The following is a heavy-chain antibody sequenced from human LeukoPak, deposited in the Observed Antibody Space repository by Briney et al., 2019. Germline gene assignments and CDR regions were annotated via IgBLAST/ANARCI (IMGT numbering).Heavy chain of an antibody. CDR3: GRAGFGTAYNRFFYYMDV. D-gene: IGHD3-16*01. V-gene: IGHV4-38-2*01. CDR1: NYPITSDYY. Sequence: SETLSLTCAVSNYPITSDYYWVWIRQPPGQGLEWIGQIFHSGIAHYNPSLKSRVTMSVDTSRSQFSVNLNSVTAADTAVYFCGRAGFGTAYNRFFYYMDVWGKGTTVTVSS. J-gene: IGHJ6*03. CDR2: IFHSGIA.